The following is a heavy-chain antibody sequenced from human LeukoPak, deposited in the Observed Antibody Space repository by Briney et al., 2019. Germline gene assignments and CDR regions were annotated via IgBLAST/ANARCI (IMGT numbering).Heavy chain of an antibody. CDR3: VGDCSSTSCYTEHAFDI. Sequence: GGSLRLSCAASGFTFSSYWMSWVRQAPGKGLEWVANIKQDGSEKYYVDSVKGRFTISRDNAKNSLYLQMNSLRAEDTAVYYCVGDCSSTSCYTEHAFDIWGQGTMVTVSS. CDR1: GFTFSSYW. D-gene: IGHD2-2*02. V-gene: IGHV3-7*01. J-gene: IGHJ3*02. CDR2: IKQDGSEK.